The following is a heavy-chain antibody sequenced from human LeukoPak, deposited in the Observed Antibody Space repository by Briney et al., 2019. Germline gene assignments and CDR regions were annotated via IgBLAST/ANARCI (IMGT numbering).Heavy chain of an antibody. J-gene: IGHJ3*02. D-gene: IGHD2-2*01. CDR2: IWYDGSNK. CDR1: GFTFSSYG. V-gene: IGHV3-33*01. Sequence: GRSLRLSCAASGFTFSSYGMHWVRQAPGKGLEWVAVIWYDGSNKYYADSVKGRFTISRDNSKNTLYLQMNSLGAEDTAVYYCAREGNGVVVPAAPDAFDIWGQGTMVTVSS. CDR3: AREGNGVVVPAAPDAFDI.